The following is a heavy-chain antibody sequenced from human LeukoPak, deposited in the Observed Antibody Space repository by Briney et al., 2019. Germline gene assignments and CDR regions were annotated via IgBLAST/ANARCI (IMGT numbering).Heavy chain of an antibody. CDR3: ARGITVLGDIAAYYGMDV. CDR2: IRSKANSYVT. J-gene: IGHJ6*02. V-gene: IGHV3-73*01. D-gene: IGHD6-6*01. Sequence: GGSLRLSCAASGFTFSGSAMHWVRQASGKGLEWVGRIRSKANSYVTAYAASVKGRFTISRDDSKNTAYLQMNSLRAEDTAVYYCARGITVLGDIAAYYGMDVWGQGTTVTVSS. CDR1: GFTFSGSA.